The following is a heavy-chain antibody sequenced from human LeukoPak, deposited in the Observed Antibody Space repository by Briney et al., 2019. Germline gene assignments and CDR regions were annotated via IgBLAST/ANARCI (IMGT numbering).Heavy chain of an antibody. CDR2: IYYSGST. V-gene: IGHV4-31*03. Sequence: PSQTLSLTCTVSGGSICSGGYYWSWIRQHPGKGLEWIGYIYYSGSTNYNPSLKSRVTISVDTSKNQFSLKLSSVTAADTAVYYCARDLGHSSSSPYYYYYMDVWGKGTTVTVSS. J-gene: IGHJ6*03. CDR1: GGSICSGGYY. D-gene: IGHD6-6*01. CDR3: ARDLGHSSSSPYYYYYMDV.